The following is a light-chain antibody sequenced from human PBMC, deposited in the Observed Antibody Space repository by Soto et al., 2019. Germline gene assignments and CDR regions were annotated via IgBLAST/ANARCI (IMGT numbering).Light chain of an antibody. CDR2: WAS. Sequence: IVITQSPDSLPLSLGERANIKCKCSQTIENYVTWYQQKSGQPPKLLIDWASTRASGVPDRFSGSGSGTDFTLTISSLQAEDVAVYYCQQYYSSWTFGQGTKVEI. CDR3: QQYYSSWT. J-gene: IGKJ1*01. CDR1: QTIENY. V-gene: IGKV4-1*01.